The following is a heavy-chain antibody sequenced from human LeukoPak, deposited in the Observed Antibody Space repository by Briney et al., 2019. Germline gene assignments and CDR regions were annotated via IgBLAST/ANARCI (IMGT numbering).Heavy chain of an antibody. CDR2: IYSDNT. J-gene: IGHJ4*02. V-gene: IGHV3-53*01. Sequence: EGSLRLSCTVSGFTVSSNSMSWVRQAPGKGLEWVSFIYSDNTHYSDSVKGRFTISRDNSKNTLYLQMNSLRAEDTAVYYCARLADSQQLVLGLDYWGQGTLVTVSS. D-gene: IGHD6-13*01. CDR1: GFTVSSNS. CDR3: ARLADSQQLVLGLDY.